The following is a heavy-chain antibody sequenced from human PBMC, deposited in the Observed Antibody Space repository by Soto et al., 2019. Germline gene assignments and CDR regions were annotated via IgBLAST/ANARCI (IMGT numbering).Heavy chain of an antibody. D-gene: IGHD3-22*01. CDR2: IYYTGNT. CDR3: ARATYDSNPYYHDY. CDR1: GASISGGDYY. Sequence: SETLSLTCTLSGASISGGDYYWTWIRQPPGKGLEWIGSIYYTGNTYYNPSLQSRAFISVDPSDNQFSLKLGSMTAADTAIYYCARATYDSNPYYHDYWGQGTLVIGSS. J-gene: IGHJ4*02. V-gene: IGHV4-30-4*01.